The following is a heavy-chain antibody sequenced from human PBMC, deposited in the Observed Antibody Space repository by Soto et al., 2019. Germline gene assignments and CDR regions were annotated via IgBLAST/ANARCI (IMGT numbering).Heavy chain of an antibody. Sequence: GGSLRLSCAASGFTFSNAWMNWVRQAPGKGLEWVGRIKSKTDGGTTDYAAPVKGRFTISRDDSKNTLYLQMNSLKTEDTAVYYCPTALHSGRYRYAYYFDYRGRGTLVTVSS. CDR1: GFTFSNAW. CDR3: PTALHSGRYRYAYYFDY. V-gene: IGHV3-15*07. CDR2: IKSKTDGGTT. J-gene: IGHJ4*02. D-gene: IGHD1-26*01.